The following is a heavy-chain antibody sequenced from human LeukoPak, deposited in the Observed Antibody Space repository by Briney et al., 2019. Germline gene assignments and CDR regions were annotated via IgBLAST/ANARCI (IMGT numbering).Heavy chain of an antibody. Sequence: GGSLRLSCAASGFTFSSYGMHWVRQAPGKGLEWVAVISYDGSNKYYADSVKGRFTISRDNSKNTLYLQMNSLRAEDTAVYYCAKESGSGGYFDYWGQGTLVTVSS. D-gene: IGHD6-19*01. CDR2: ISYDGSNK. CDR1: GFTFSSYG. J-gene: IGHJ4*02. CDR3: AKESGSGGYFDY. V-gene: IGHV3-30*18.